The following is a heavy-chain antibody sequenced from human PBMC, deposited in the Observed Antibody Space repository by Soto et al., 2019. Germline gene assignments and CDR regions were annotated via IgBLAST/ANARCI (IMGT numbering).Heavy chain of an antibody. V-gene: IGHV4-34*01. Sequence: PSQTLSLTSAVYGGSFSGFYWSWIRQPPGKGLEWIGEINHSGSTNYNPSLQSRVTISVDTSKNQFSLKLSSVTAADTAVYYCARGGTYSYHLFVSWGQGTLVTVSS. CDR3: ARGGTYSYHLFVS. CDR2: INHSGST. CDR1: GGSFSGFY. J-gene: IGHJ4*02. D-gene: IGHD5-18*01.